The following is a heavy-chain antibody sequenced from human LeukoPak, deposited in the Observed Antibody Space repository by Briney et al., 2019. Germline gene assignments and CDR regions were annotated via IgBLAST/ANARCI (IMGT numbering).Heavy chain of an antibody. V-gene: IGHV3-7*01. CDR3: AIDSSRSGFDY. CDR1: GLTFSSYW. D-gene: IGHD3-22*01. J-gene: IGHJ4*02. CDR2: IKQDGSEK. Sequence: GGSLRLSCAASGLTFSSYWMSWVRQAPGKGLEWVANIKQDGSEKYYVDSVKGRFTISRDNAKNSLYLQMNSLRAEDTAVYYCAIDSSRSGFDYWGQGTLVTVSS.